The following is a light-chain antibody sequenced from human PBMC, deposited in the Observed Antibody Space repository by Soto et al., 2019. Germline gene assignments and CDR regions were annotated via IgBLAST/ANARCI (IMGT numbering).Light chain of an antibody. Sequence: DIQMTQSPSTLSASVGDRVTITCRASQTITRELAWYQQKPGKAPKLLIYGASSLENGVPSRFSGSGSGTEFTLTIGSLQPDDFATYYCQQYNTYSPWAVGQGTKVEIK. CDR2: GAS. V-gene: IGKV1-5*01. CDR1: QTITRE. J-gene: IGKJ1*01. CDR3: QQYNTYSPWA.